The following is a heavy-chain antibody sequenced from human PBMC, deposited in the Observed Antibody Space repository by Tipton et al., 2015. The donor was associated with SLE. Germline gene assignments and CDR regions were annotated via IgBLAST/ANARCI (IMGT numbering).Heavy chain of an antibody. J-gene: IGHJ3*02. Sequence: TLSLTCTVSGGSISSGGYYWIWIRQHPGKGLEWIGYIYYSGSTYYNPSLKSRVTISVDTSKNQFFLRLRSVTAADTAVYYCARSGYSSGWYRGRFDIWGQGTMVTVSS. CDR3: ARSGYSSGWYRGRFDI. V-gene: IGHV4-31*03. D-gene: IGHD6-19*01. CDR1: GGSISSGGYY. CDR2: IYYSGST.